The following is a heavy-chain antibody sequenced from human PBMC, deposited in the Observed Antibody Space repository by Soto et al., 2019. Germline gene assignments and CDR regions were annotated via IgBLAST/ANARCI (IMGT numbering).Heavy chain of an antibody. V-gene: IGHV4-34*01. CDR2: INHSGST. J-gene: IGHJ6*02. Sequence: SETLSLTCAVYGGSFSGYYWSWIRQPPGKGLEWIGEINHSGSTNYNPSLKGRVTISVDTSKNQFSLKLSSVTAADTAVYYCARRRPAAHTDVWGQGTTVTVSS. CDR1: GGSFSGYY. CDR3: ARRRPAAHTDV. D-gene: IGHD2-2*01.